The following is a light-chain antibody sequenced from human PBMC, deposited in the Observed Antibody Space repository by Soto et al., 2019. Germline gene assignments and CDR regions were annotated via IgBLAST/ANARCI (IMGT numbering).Light chain of an antibody. Sequence: EIVMTQSPATLSVFPGERAALSCRASQSIGSNLAWYQQKPGQAPRLLIYGASTRATGIPARFSGSGSGTEFTLTISSLQSEDYAVYYCQQYNNWLALTFGGGTKVEIK. V-gene: IGKV3-15*01. CDR2: GAS. CDR1: QSIGSN. J-gene: IGKJ4*01. CDR3: QQYNNWLALT.